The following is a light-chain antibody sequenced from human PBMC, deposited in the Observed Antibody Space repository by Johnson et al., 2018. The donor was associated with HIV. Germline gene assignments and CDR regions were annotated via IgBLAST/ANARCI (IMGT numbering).Light chain of an antibody. CDR2: ENY. J-gene: IGLJ1*01. CDR1: SSNIVDNF. CDR3: GAWESRLSVCV. Sequence: QSVLTQPPSVSAAPGQRVTISCSGSSSNIVDNFVSWYQQFPGAAPKLLIFENYKRPSGIPDRFSGSRSGTSATLAITGLQTGDEADYDCGAWESRLSVCVFGPGTKVTVL. V-gene: IGLV1-51*02.